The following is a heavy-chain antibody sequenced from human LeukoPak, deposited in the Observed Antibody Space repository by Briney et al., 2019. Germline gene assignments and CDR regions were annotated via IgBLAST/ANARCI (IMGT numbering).Heavy chain of an antibody. J-gene: IGHJ4*02. CDR3: AKTGMVRGSY. V-gene: IGHV3-23*01. CDR2: INDRGGRT. D-gene: IGHD3-10*01. Sequence: GRTLRLACAASRFTFSSYGMSWVSQAPGKWMGWVSSINDRGGRTYYADYVKGRFTISRDNSKNTLYLQMNSLRAEDTAVYYCAKTGMVRGSYWGQGTLVTVSS. CDR1: RFTFSSYG.